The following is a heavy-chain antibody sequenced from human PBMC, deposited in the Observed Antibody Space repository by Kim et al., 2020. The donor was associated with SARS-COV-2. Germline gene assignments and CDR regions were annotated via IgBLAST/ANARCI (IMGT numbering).Heavy chain of an antibody. Sequence: ASVKVSCKASGYTFTSYYMHWVRQAPGQGLEWMGIINPSGGSTSYAQKFQGRVTMTRDTSTSTVYMELSSLRSEDTAVYYCAREYCTNGVCYLYYYYYGMDVWGQGTTVTVSS. V-gene: IGHV1-46*01. CDR2: INPSGGST. CDR1: GYTFTSYY. D-gene: IGHD2-8*01. J-gene: IGHJ6*02. CDR3: AREYCTNGVCYLYYYYYGMDV.